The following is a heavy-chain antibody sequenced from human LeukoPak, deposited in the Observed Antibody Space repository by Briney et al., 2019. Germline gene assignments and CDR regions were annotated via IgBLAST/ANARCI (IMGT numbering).Heavy chain of an antibody. CDR3: ARGKPYGDYVGNFDY. V-gene: IGHV4-30-4*01. D-gene: IGHD4-17*01. Sequence: SQTLSLTCTVSGGSISSGDYHWSWIRQPPGKGLEWIGYIYYSGSTYYNPSLKSRVTISVDTSKNQFSLKLSSVTAADTAVYYFARGKPYGDYVGNFDYWGQGTLVTVSS. CDR2: IYYSGST. J-gene: IGHJ4*02. CDR1: GGSISSGDYH.